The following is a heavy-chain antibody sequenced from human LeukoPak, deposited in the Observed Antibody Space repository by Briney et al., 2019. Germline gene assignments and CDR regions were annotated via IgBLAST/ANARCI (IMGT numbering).Heavy chain of an antibody. CDR1: GFIFNSYG. CDR2: ISKSDST. J-gene: IGHJ5*02. Sequence: GGSLRLSCAASGFIFNSYGMTWVRQAPGKGLEWVSDISKSDSTHYADSVKGRFTISRDNSKNTLYLQMNSLRAEDTAVYYCAKGVWGFDPWGQGTLVTVSS. V-gene: IGHV3-23*05. D-gene: IGHD5/OR15-5a*01. CDR3: AKGVWGFDP.